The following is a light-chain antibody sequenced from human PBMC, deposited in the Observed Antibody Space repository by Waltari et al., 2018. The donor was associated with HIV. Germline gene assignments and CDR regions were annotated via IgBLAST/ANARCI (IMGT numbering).Light chain of an antibody. CDR1: ESINSH. J-gene: IGKJ2*01. Sequence: VMTQSPATVSKSRGETATLSCRASESINSHLAWYQHKPGQAPRLLIYGASTRAAGIPARFSGSGSGTEFSLTNSSLQSEDFAVYYCQQYNNWPPYPFGQGTKLEIK. CDR3: QQYNNWPPYP. CDR2: GAS. V-gene: IGKV3-15*01.